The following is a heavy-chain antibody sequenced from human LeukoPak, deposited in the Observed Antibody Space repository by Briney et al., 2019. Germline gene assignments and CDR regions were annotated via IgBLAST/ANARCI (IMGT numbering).Heavy chain of an antibody. CDR3: AKATRSRSYYGELDY. CDR2: ITGSGGST. J-gene: IGHJ4*02. D-gene: IGHD3-10*01. Sequence: GGSLRLSCAASGFSFSSYALTWVRQAPGKGLEWVSGITGSGGSTYYADSVKGRFTISRDDSKNTLYLQMNSLRDDDTAVYYFAKATRSRSYYGELDYWGQGTLVTVSS. V-gene: IGHV3-23*01. CDR1: GFSFSSYA.